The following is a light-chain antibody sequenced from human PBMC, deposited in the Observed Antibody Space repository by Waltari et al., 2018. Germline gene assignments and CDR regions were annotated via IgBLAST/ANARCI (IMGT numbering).Light chain of an antibody. J-gene: IGKJ1*01. CDR1: QSVRNN. CDR3: QQYNNWPPWT. Sequence: EIVMTQSPATLSVSPGERATLSCRASQSVRNNLVWYQQKPGQAPRLLIYGASTRVTGIPARFSGSGSGTEFILTISSLQSEDFAVYYCQQYNNWPPWTFGQGTKVEIK. CDR2: GAS. V-gene: IGKV3-15*01.